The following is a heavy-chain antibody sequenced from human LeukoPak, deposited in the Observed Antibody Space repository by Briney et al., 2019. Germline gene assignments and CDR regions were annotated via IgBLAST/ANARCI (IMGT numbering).Heavy chain of an antibody. D-gene: IGHD6-13*01. CDR2: IYYSGNT. CDR3: ARVYYSNSYDYWYFDL. Sequence: SETLSLTCTVSGGSISDYYWTWIRQPPGKGLEWIGHIYYSGNTIYNPSLKSRVTISVDTSKNQFSLKLSSVTAADTAVYYCARVYYSNSYDYWYFDLWGRGTLVTVSS. J-gene: IGHJ2*01. CDR1: GGSISDYY. V-gene: IGHV4-59*01.